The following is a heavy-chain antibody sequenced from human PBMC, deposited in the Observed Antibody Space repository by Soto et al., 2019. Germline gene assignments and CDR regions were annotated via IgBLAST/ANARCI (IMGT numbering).Heavy chain of an antibody. V-gene: IGHV3-7*03. CDR3: VRGGHGSGSYLGSS. D-gene: IGHD3-10*01. J-gene: IGHJ5*02. CDR2: IRQDGGAQ. CDR1: GFTFTTYW. Sequence: GGSLRLSCVASGFTFTTYWMSWVRQAPGKGLQWVANIRQDGGAQYYVDSVKGRFTISRDNAKNSVYLQMDSLRLEDTAVYYCVRGGHGSGSYLGSSWGQGILVTVSS.